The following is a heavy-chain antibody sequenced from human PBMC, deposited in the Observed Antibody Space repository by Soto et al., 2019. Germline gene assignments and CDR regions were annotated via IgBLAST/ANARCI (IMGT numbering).Heavy chain of an antibody. CDR2: IIPIFGTA. D-gene: IGHD6-19*01. CDR3: AREPYSSGWTRGWFDP. Sequence: SVKVSCKASGGTFSSYAISWVRQAPGQGLEWMGGIIPIFGTANYAQKFQGRVTITADESTSTAYMELSSLRSEDTAVYYCAREPYSSGWTRGWFDPWGQGTLVTVS. CDR1: GGTFSSYA. V-gene: IGHV1-69*13. J-gene: IGHJ5*02.